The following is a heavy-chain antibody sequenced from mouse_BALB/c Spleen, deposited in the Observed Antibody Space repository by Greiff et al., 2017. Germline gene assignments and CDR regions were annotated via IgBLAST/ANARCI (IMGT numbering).Heavy chain of an antibody. D-gene: IGHD1-2*01. J-gene: IGHJ4*01. CDR1: GFAFSSYD. Sequence: EVKLVESGGGLVKPGGSLKLSCAASGFAFSSYDMSWVRQTPEKRLEWVAYISSGGGSTYYPDTVKGRFTISRDNAKNTLYLQMSSLKSEDTAMYYCARHEGIHYYNYYAMDYWGQGTSVTVSS. V-gene: IGHV5-12-1*01. CDR3: ARHEGIHYYNYYAMDY. CDR2: ISSGGGST.